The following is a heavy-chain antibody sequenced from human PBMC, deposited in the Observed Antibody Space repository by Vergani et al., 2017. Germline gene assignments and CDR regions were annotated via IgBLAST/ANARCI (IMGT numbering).Heavy chain of an antibody. CDR2: IYYSGTT. V-gene: IGHV4-39*01. CDR1: GGSISRTSYY. D-gene: IGHD2-15*01. J-gene: IGHJ1*01. CDR3: ARISGGSAPYLHY. Sequence: QVQLQQWGAGVVKPSGTLSLTCSVSGGSISRTSYYWGWIRQPPGKGLEWIGSIYYSGTTYYNPSLKSRVTISVDTSKNQFSLTVSSVTAADTAVYYCARISGGSAPYLHYWGQGTLVTVAS.